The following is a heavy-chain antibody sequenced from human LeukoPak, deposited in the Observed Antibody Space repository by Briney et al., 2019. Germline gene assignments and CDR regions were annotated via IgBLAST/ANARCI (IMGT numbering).Heavy chain of an antibody. Sequence: PGGSLRPSCAASGFTFSTDWMHWVRQAPGMGLVWVSRIDSDGSGASYADSVKGRFTISRDNAKNTLYLQMNSLREEDTAVYFCARIGPSGSGSYFFLDPWGQGTLVTVSS. D-gene: IGHD3-10*01. CDR3: ARIGPSGSGSYFFLDP. V-gene: IGHV3-74*01. CDR2: IDSDGSGA. J-gene: IGHJ5*02. CDR1: GFTFSTDW.